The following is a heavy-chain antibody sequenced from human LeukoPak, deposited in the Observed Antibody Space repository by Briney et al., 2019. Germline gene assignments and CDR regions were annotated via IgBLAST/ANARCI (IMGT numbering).Heavy chain of an antibody. J-gene: IGHJ4*02. D-gene: IGHD1-26*01. V-gene: IGHV3-21*01. CDR1: GFTFSSYS. Sequence: GGSLRLSCAASGFTFSSYSMNWVRQAPGKGLEWVSSISGSSSNIYYTDSLKGRFTISRDNAKNSLYLQMNSLRAEDTAVYYCARVRSGSYSDYWGQGTLVTVSS. CDR3: ARVRSGSYSDY. CDR2: ISGSSSNI.